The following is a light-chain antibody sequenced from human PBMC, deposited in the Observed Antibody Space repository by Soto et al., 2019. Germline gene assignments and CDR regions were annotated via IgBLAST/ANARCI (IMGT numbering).Light chain of an antibody. J-gene: IGLJ2*01. CDR3: AGWDDSLSGHVV. Sequence: QSVLTQPPSASGTPGQRVTISCSGSSSNIGSNYVYWYQQLPGTAPRLLIYRNNQRPSGVPDRFSGSKSGTSASLAISGLRSEDEADYYCAGWDDSLSGHVVFGVGTKLTVL. CDR2: RNN. V-gene: IGLV1-47*01. CDR1: SSNIGSNY.